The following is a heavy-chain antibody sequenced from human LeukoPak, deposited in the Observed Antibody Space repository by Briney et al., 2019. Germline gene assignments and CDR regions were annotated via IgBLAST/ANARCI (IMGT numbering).Heavy chain of an antibody. CDR2: IYYSGST. D-gene: IGHD3-22*01. CDR1: GGSISSGGYY. Sequence: SETLSLTCTVSGGSISSGGYYWSWIRQHPGKGLEWIGYIYYSGSTYYNPSLKSRVTISVDTSKNQFSLKLSSVTAADTAVYYCARADMIPPPGAFDIWGQGTMVTVSS. CDR3: ARADMIPPPGAFDI. V-gene: IGHV4-31*03. J-gene: IGHJ3*02.